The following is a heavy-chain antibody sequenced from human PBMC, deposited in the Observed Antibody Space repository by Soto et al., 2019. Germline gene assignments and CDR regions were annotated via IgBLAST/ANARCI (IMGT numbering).Heavy chain of an antibody. CDR3: ARDRSASVAGTDY. J-gene: IGHJ4*02. D-gene: IGHD6-19*01. CDR1: GFTFSSYA. Sequence: QVQLVESGGGVVQPGRSLRLSCAASGFTFSSYAMHWVRQAPGKGLEWVAVISYDGSNKYYADSVKARFTISRDNYKNTLYLQMNSLRAEDTAVYYCARDRSASVAGTDYWGQGTLVTVSS. CDR2: ISYDGSNK. V-gene: IGHV3-30-3*01.